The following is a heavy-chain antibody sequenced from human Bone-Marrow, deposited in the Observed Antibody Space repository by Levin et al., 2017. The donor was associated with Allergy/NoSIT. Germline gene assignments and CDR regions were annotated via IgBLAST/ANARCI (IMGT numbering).Heavy chain of an antibody. D-gene: IGHD3-10*01. CDR2: ISYDGSNK. V-gene: IGHV3-30*18. CDR3: AKGAITMVRGVTRGDTGDY. CDR1: GFTFSSYG. J-gene: IGHJ4*02. Sequence: PGGSLRLSCAASGFTFSSYGMHWVRQAPGKGLEWVAVISYDGSNKYYADSVKGRFTISRDNSKNTLYLQMNSLRAEDTAVYYCAKGAITMVRGVTRGDTGDYWGQGTLVTVSS.